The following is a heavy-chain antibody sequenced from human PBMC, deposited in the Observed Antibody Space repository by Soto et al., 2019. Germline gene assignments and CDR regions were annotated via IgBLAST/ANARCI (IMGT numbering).Heavy chain of an antibody. CDR1: GFIFTTYA. CDR2: VTNSGSST. CDR3: VKVWGNWYFER. D-gene: IGHD7-27*01. Sequence: EVQLLESGGGLVQPGGSLRLSCAASGFIFTTYAMSWVRQAPGKGLEWVSAVTNSGSSTYYADSVKGRFTISRDNSKITVYLQMNSLRADDTAVYYCVKVWGNWYFERWGRGTLVTVSS. V-gene: IGHV3-23*01. J-gene: IGHJ2*01.